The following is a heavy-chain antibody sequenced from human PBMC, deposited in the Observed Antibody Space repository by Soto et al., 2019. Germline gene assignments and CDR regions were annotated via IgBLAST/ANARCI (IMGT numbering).Heavy chain of an antibody. D-gene: IGHD2-15*01. CDR1: GFTFTNFW. V-gene: IGHV3-7*03. J-gene: IGHJ6*02. Sequence: VQLVESVGGLVQPGGSLRLSCAASGFTFTNFWMSWVRQAPGKGLEWVANIKQDGSEKYYVDSVKGRFTISRDNAKNSLYLQMNSLRLEDTAVYFCARDAARYYGMDVWGQGTTVTVSS. CDR3: ARDAARYYGMDV. CDR2: IKQDGSEK.